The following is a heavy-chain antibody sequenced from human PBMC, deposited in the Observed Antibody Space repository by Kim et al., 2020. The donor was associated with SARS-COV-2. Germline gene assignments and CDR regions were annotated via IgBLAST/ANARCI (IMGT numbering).Heavy chain of an antibody. V-gene: IGHV1-18*01. J-gene: IGHJ3*02. D-gene: IGHD6-19*01. CDR1: GYTFTSYG. CDR3: ASVKGCFDI. Sequence: ASVKVSCKSSGYTFTSYGISWVRQAPGQGLEWMGGISAYYGNTNYAQKLQGRVTMTTDTSTSTAYMVLRSLRSDDTAVYYCASVKGCFDIWAQGTIVTVSS. CDR2: ISAYYGNT.